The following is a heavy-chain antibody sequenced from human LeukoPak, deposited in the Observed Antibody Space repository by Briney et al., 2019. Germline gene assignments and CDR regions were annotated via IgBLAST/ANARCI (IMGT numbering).Heavy chain of an antibody. J-gene: IGHJ4*02. CDR2: ISRGSTI. D-gene: IGHD6-19*01. V-gene: IGHV3-48*03. CDR3: ARESLAVAGVPFDY. CDR1: GLPLISDE. Sequence: PGGSLRHACAAHGLPLISDEVDSVRQAPRKGPGRVSSISRGSTIYDADSVKGRFSTARANAKNSLYLQINSLRAAETAVYYCARESLAVAGVPFDYWGEGTLVTVS.